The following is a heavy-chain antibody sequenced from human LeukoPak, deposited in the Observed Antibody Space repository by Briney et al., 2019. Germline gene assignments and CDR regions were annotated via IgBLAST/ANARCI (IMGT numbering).Heavy chain of an antibody. CDR2: ISGGST. CDR3: ANSLVVTAAYDY. CDR1: GFTFTIYA. D-gene: IGHD2-21*02. Sequence: GGSLRLSCAASGFTFTIYAMSWVRQAPGKGLEWVSGISGGSTYYADSVKGRFTISRDNSKNTLYLQMKTLRAEDTAVYCCANSLVVTAAYDYWGQGTLVTVSS. V-gene: IGHV3-23*01. J-gene: IGHJ4*02.